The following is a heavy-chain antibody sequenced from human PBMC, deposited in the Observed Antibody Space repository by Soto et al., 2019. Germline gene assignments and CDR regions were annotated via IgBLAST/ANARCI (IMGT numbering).Heavy chain of an antibody. D-gene: IGHD3-9*01. CDR1: GFRFSISG. J-gene: IGHJ4*02. CDR3: AKGVYHNDWYSSDY. V-gene: IGHV3-30*18. CDR2: FSYNGINR. Sequence: PGGSLRLSCVASGFRFSISGMHWVRQAPGKGLAWVAVFSYNGINRDYADSAQGRFTISRNNSKNTLYLQMNSLRSEDTAVYYCAKGVYHNDWYSSDYWGQGTMVTV.